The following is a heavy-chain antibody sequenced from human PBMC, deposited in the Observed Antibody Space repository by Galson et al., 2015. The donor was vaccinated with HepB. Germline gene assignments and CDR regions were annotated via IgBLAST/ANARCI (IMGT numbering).Heavy chain of an antibody. Sequence: LRLSCAASGFPFSSYSMNWVRQAPGKGLEWVSSISSSSSYIYYADSVKGRFTISRDNAKNSLYLQMNSLRAEDTAVYYCARGPPTTVTTDYWGQGTLVTVSS. CDR3: ARGPPTTVTTDY. V-gene: IGHV3-21*01. D-gene: IGHD4-17*01. CDR1: GFPFSSYS. CDR2: ISSSSSYI. J-gene: IGHJ4*02.